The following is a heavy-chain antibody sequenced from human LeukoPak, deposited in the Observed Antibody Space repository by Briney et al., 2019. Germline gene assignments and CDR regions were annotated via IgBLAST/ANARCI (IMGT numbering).Heavy chain of an antibody. CDR1: GFTFSSYI. D-gene: IGHD2-2*01. CDR3: ARGYCSSTSCYASGY. CDR2: ISSSSSYI. V-gene: IGHV3-21*01. Sequence: PGGSLRLSCAASGFTFSSYIMNWVRQAPGKGLEWVSSISSSSSYIYYADSVKGRFTISRDNAKNSLYLQMNSLRAEDTAVYYCARGYCSSTSCYASGYWGQGTLVTVSS. J-gene: IGHJ4*02.